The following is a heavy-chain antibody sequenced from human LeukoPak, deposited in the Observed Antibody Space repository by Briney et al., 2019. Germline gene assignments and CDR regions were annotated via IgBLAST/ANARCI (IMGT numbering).Heavy chain of an antibody. D-gene: IGHD3-22*01. CDR2: IRGSGGST. Sequence: GGSLRLSCAASGFTFSSYAMSWVRQAPGKVLEWVSAIRGSGGSTYYADSVKGRFTISRDNSKNTLYLQMNSLRAEDTAVYYCAKSRRDSSGYYSPNWFDPWGQGTLVTVSS. CDR3: AKSRRDSSGYYSPNWFDP. J-gene: IGHJ5*02. CDR1: GFTFSSYA. V-gene: IGHV3-23*01.